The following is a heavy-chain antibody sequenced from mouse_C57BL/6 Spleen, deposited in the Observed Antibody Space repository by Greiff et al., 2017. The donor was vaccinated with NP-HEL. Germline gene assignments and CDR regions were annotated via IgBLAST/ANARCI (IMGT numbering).Heavy chain of an antibody. CDR2: IYPGSGST. CDR1: GYTFTSYW. J-gene: IGHJ4*01. Sequence: VQLQESGAELVKPGASVKMSCKASGYTFTSYWITWVKQRPGQGLEWIGDIYPGSGSTNYNEKFKSTATLTVDTSSSTAYMQLSSLTSEDSAVYDCARLDDGYYRAMDYWGQGTSVTVSS. D-gene: IGHD2-3*01. CDR3: ARLDDGYYRAMDY. V-gene: IGHV1-55*01.